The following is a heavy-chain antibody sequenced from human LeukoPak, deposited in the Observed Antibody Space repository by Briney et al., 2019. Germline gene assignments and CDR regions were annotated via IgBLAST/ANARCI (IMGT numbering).Heavy chain of an antibody. J-gene: IGHJ6*03. CDR3: ARDATTVVTDSYMDV. D-gene: IGHD4-23*01. V-gene: IGHV4-61*02. Sequence: SETLSLTCTVSGGAISSGSYYWSWIRQPAGKGLEWIGRIYTSGSTNYNPSLKCRVTISVDTSKNQFSLKLSSVTAADTAVYYCARDATTVVTDSYMDVWGKGTTVTVSS. CDR1: GGAISSGSYY. CDR2: IYTSGST.